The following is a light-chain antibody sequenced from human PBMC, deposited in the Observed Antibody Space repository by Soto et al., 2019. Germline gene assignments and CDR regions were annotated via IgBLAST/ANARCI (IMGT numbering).Light chain of an antibody. J-gene: IGLJ1*01. CDR3: QSYDSSLSALYV. V-gene: IGLV1-40*01. CDR2: GNS. CDR1: SSNIGAGYD. Sequence: QSVRTQPPSVSEAPGQRVTISCTGSSSNIGAGYDVHWYQQLPGTAPKLLIYGNSNRPSGVPDRFSGSKSGTSASLAITGLQAEDEADYYCQSYDSSLSALYVFGTGTKVTVL.